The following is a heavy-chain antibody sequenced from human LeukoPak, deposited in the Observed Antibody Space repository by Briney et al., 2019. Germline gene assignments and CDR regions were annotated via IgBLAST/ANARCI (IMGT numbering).Heavy chain of an antibody. Sequence: GGSLRLSCAASGFTFSRYEMNWVRQAPGEGLERGSYICSSGSTIYYADSVKGRFTISRDNAKNSLYLQMNSLRADDTAVYYCARDGDPNCSGGSCYFYYYYYGMDVWGKGTTVTVSS. D-gene: IGHD2-15*01. CDR3: ARDGDPNCSGGSCYFYYYYYGMDV. CDR1: GFTFSRYE. CDR2: ICSSGSTI. V-gene: IGHV3-48*03. J-gene: IGHJ6*04.